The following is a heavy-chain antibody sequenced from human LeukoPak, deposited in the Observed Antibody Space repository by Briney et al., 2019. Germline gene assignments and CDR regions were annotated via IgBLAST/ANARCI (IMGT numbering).Heavy chain of an antibody. CDR1: GFTFSSYA. CDR2: ISGSGGST. Sequence: GGSLRLSCAASGFTFSSYAMSWVRQAPGKGLEWVSAISGSGGSTYYADSVKGRFTISRDNSKNTLYLQMNSLRAEDTAVYYCATAVGSDYGDYDVYYGMDVWGQGTTVTVSS. V-gene: IGHV3-23*01. CDR3: ATAVGSDYGDYDVYYGMDV. J-gene: IGHJ6*02. D-gene: IGHD4-17*01.